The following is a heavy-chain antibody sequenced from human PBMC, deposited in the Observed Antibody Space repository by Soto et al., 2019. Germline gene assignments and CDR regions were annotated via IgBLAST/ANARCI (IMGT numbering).Heavy chain of an antibody. Sequence: QVQLVESGGGVVQPGRSLRLSCAASGFTFSSYGMHWVRQAPGKGLEWVAVISYDGSNKYYADSVTGRFTISRDNSKNTLYQQINSLRAEDTVVYYCAKDRGYGDYSIDYWGHGTMVTDSS. V-gene: IGHV3-30*18. J-gene: IGHJ4*01. CDR1: GFTFSSYG. D-gene: IGHD4-17*01. CDR3: AKDRGYGDYSIDY. CDR2: ISYDGSNK.